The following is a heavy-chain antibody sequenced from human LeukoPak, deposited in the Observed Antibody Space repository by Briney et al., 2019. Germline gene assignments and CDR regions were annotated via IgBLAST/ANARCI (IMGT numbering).Heavy chain of an antibody. V-gene: IGHV3-23*01. CDR3: AKVGSSWYGKDYFDY. J-gene: IGHJ4*02. D-gene: IGHD6-13*01. CDR2: ISGSGGST. CDR1: GFTFSSYA. Sequence: GGSLRLSCAASGFTFSSYAMSWVRQAPGKGLEWVSAISGSGGSTYYADSVKGRFTISRDNSKNTLYLQMNSLRAEDTAVYYCAKVGSSWYGKDYFDYWGQGTLVTVSS.